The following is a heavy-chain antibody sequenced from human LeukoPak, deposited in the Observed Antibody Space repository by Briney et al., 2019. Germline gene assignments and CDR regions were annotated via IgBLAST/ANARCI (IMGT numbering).Heavy chain of an antibody. V-gene: IGHV3-15*01. J-gene: IGHJ5*02. Sequence: GGSLRLSCAASGFTFSNAWMSWVRQAPGKGLEWVGRIKSKGNGGTTDYAAPVKGRFTISRDDSKNTLYLQMNNLKTEDTAVYYCTTDDPLSRSWGQGTLVTVSS. CDR3: TTDDPLSRS. CDR1: GFTFSNAW. CDR2: IKSKGNGGTT.